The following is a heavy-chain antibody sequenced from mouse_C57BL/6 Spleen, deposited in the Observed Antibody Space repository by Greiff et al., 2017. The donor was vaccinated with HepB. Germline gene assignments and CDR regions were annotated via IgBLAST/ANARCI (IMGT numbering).Heavy chain of an antibody. J-gene: IGHJ4*01. CDR2: ISSGSSTI. D-gene: IGHD1-1*01. Sequence: EVKVVESGGGLVKPGGSLKLSCAASGFTFSDYGMHWVRQAPEKGLEWVAYISSGSSTIYYADTVKGRFTISRDNAKNTLFLQMTSLRSEDTAMYYCAKKNYYGSSHAMDYWGQGTSVTVSS. CDR1: GFTFSDYG. CDR3: AKKNYYGSSHAMDY. V-gene: IGHV5-17*01.